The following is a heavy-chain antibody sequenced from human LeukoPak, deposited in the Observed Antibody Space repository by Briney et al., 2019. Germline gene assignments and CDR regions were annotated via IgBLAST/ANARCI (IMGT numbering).Heavy chain of an antibody. V-gene: IGHV1-69*13. J-gene: IGHJ4*02. CDR2: INPIFNIL. D-gene: IGHD3-10*01. Sequence: SVKVSCKASEGTYGAYSLDWVRQAPGQGLEWLGGINPIFNILNYAQKFRGRVTITADESTNTAYMDLSSLKYDDTAVYYCAAGRRLGELFFDYWGQGALVTVSS. CDR3: AAGRRLGELFFDY. CDR1: EGTYGAYS.